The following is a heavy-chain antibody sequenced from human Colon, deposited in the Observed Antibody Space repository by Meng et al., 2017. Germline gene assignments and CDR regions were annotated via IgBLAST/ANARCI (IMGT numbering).Heavy chain of an antibody. Sequence: QVDLVQAGAEGKKPGAAVKGSCTASGGTFSHYNLNFVRQAPGQGLEWMGRIIPIFGLSDYAHKFQGRVTINADKSTGIAYMELYRLTSDDTAVYSCATGGGGGELASWGQGTLVTVSS. CDR2: IIPIFGLS. J-gene: IGHJ5*02. V-gene: IGHV1-69*02. D-gene: IGHD2-21*01. CDR1: GGTFSHYN. CDR3: ATGGGGGELAS.